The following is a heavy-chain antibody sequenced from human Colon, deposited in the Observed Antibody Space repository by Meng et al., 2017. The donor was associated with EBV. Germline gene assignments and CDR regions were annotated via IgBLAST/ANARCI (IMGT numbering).Heavy chain of an antibody. CDR3: ARRTTVNLRSFDS. Sequence: QVRIQQGGAGLLRPSETLSLSCAVSGGSFSGYYWSWIRQAPGKGLEWIGEINHSGSTKFNPSLESRVSISVDTSENQVSLKLTSVTAADTAVYYCARRTTVNLRSFDSWGQGTLVTVSS. V-gene: IGHV4-34*01. D-gene: IGHD4-17*01. CDR2: INHSGST. CDR1: GGSFSGYY. J-gene: IGHJ4*02.